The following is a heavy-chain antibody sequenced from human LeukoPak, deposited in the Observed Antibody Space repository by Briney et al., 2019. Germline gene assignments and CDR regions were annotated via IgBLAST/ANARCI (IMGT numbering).Heavy chain of an antibody. CDR3: AREASGTYGVVWFDP. V-gene: IGHV4-59*01. D-gene: IGHD3-10*01. CDR1: GGSISSYY. CDR2: IYYSGNT. J-gene: IGHJ5*02. Sequence: SETLSLTCTVSGGSISSYYWSWIRQPPGKGLEWIGYIYYSGNTNYNPSLKSRVTISVDTSKNQFSLKLSSVTAADTAVYYCAREASGTYGVVWFDPWGQGTLVTVSS.